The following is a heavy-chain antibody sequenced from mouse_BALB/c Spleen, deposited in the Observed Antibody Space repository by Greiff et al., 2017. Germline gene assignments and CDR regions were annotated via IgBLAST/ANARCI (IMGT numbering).Heavy chain of an antibody. Sequence: EVHLVESGGDLVKPGGSLKLSCAASGFTFSSYGMSWVRQTPDKRLEWVATISSGGSYTYYPDSVKGRFTISRDNAKNTLYLQMSSLKSEDTAMYYCARPFDYYSSRGGYFDVWGAGTTVTVSS. D-gene: IGHD1-1*01. CDR3: ARPFDYYSSRGGYFDV. CDR2: ISSGGSYT. CDR1: GFTFSSYG. V-gene: IGHV5-6*01. J-gene: IGHJ1*01.